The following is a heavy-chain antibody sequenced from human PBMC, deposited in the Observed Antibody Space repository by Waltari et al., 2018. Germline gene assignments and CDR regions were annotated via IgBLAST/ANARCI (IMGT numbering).Heavy chain of an antibody. D-gene: IGHD2-21*01. V-gene: IGHV1-18*01. J-gene: IGHJ5*02. Sequence: QVQLVQSGAEVKKPGASVKVSCKASGYTFSAYGLSWVRQATGQGLEWLGWIRRNNGQTNHAQKFQGRLIMTEDTAATTVYMELTYLTSYDTAVYYCARERHRLMEEGYLMALDPWGQGTLVTVSA. CDR1: GYTFSAYG. CDR2: IRRNNGQT. CDR3: ARERHRLMEEGYLMALDP.